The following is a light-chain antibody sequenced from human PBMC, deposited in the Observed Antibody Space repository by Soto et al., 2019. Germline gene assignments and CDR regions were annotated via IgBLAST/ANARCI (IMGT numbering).Light chain of an antibody. J-gene: IGLJ2*01. CDR1: SSDIGGYNY. CDR2: EVT. Sequence: QSALTQPASVSGSPGQSITISCTGTSSDIGGYNYVAWYQQHPGKAPKVMIYEVTNRPSGVSNRFSGSKSGNTASLTISGLQAEDDADYYCSSYTTSTLVVFGGGTKLTVL. CDR3: SSYTTSTLVV. V-gene: IGLV2-14*01.